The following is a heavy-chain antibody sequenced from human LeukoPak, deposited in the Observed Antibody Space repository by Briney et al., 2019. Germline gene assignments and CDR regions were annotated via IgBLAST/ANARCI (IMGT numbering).Heavy chain of an antibody. CDR3: ARVHSVGTAIDY. CDR1: GYSFTSYG. V-gene: IGHV1-18*01. Sequence: ASVTVSFTASGYSFTSYGISWVRQAPGQGLEWMGWISAYNGNTNHAQKLQGRVTMTTDTSMTTAYMELRSLRSDDTAVYYCARVHSVGTAIDYWGQGTLVTVSS. CDR2: ISAYNGNT. D-gene: IGHD7-27*01. J-gene: IGHJ4*02.